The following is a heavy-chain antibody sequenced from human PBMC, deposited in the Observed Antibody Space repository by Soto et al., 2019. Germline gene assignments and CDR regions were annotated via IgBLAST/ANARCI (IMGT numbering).Heavy chain of an antibody. V-gene: IGHV1-2*04. CDR3: ARASRDRVWFGELLFHNWFDP. D-gene: IGHD3-10*01. Sequence: ASVKVSCKASGYTFTVYYMHWVRQAPGQGLEWMGWINPNSGGTNYAQKFQGWVTMTRDTSISTAYMELSRLRSDDTAVYYCARASRDRVWFGELLFHNWFDPWGQGTLVTVSS. CDR2: INPNSGGT. CDR1: GYTFTVYY. J-gene: IGHJ5*02.